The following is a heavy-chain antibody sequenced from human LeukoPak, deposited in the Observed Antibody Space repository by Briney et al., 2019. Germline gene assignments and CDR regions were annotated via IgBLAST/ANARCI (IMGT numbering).Heavy chain of an antibody. Sequence: GGSLRLSCAASGFTFSSFWVSWVRRAPGRGLEWVATIRQDGSQKYYLDSVKGRFTISRDNAKNSLYLQKNSLRAEDTAVYYCARESDHSVSQVDFDLWGQGTMVTVSS. CDR2: IRQDGSQK. D-gene: IGHD1-14*01. CDR3: ARESDHSVSQVDFDL. V-gene: IGHV3-7*01. J-gene: IGHJ3*01. CDR1: GFTFSSFW.